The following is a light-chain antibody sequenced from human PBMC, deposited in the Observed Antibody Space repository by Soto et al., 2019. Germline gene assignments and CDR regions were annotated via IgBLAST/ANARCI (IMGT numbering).Light chain of an antibody. V-gene: IGKV3-15*01. Sequence: EIVMTQSPATLSVSPGERATLSCRASQSVSSNLAWYQQKPGQAPRLLIYGASTRATGIPARFSGSGSGTEFTLTISSLQSADFAVYYCQQYNNWPPTFGHGTRLEIK. J-gene: IGKJ5*01. CDR3: QQYNNWPPT. CDR1: QSVSSN. CDR2: GAS.